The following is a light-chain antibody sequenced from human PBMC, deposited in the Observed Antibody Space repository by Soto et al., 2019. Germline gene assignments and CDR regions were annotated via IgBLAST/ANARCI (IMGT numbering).Light chain of an antibody. CDR3: QQYGSAPPYT. J-gene: IGKJ2*01. CDR1: QSVSSSY. Sequence: EIVLTQSPGTLSLSPGERATLSCRASQSVSSSYLAWYQQKPGQAPRLLIYGASSRATGIPVRFSGSESGTDFTLTISRLEPEDFALYYCQQYGSAPPYTFGQGTKLEI. V-gene: IGKV3-20*01. CDR2: GAS.